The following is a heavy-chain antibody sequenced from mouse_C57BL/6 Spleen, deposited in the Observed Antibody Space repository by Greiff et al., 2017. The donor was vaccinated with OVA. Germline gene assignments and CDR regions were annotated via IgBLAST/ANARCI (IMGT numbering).Heavy chain of an antibody. J-gene: IGHJ4*01. CDR2: IWRGGST. V-gene: IGHV2-5*01. Sequence: VHLVESGPGLVQPSQSLSITCTVSGFSLTSYGVHWVRQSPGKGLEWLGVIWRGGSTDYNAAFMSSLSITTDNSKCQVFFKMNRLQANDTAIYDCAKKNWDVGYYAMDYWGQGTSVTVSS. D-gene: IGHD4-1*01. CDR1: GFSLTSYG. CDR3: AKKNWDVGYYAMDY.